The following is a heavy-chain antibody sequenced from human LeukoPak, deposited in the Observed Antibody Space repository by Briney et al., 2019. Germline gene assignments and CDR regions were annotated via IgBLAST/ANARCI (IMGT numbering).Heavy chain of an antibody. CDR2: MNPINGNT. CDR1: GYTFTGYG. J-gene: IGHJ5*02. V-gene: IGHV1-8*02. Sequence: ASVKVSCKASGYTFTGYGISWVRQASGQGLEWMGWMNPINGNTGYAQKFQGRVTMTRDTSISTAYMELRSLTSEDTAVYYCVRDGEGVAISVNYWFAPWGQGTLVTVSS. CDR3: VRDGEGVAISVNYWFAP. D-gene: IGHD3-10*01.